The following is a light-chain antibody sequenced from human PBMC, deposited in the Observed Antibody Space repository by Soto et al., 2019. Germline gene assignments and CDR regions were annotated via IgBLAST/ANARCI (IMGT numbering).Light chain of an antibody. V-gene: IGKV3-20*01. J-gene: IGKJ4*01. CDR1: QSVSSSY. CDR2: GAS. Sequence: EIVLTQSPGTLSLSPGERATLSCRASQSVSSSYLAWYQQKPGQAPRLLIYGASSRATGIPDRFSGSGSGTDCTLTISRLEPEDFAVYYCQQYGSSRLTFGGGTKVEFK. CDR3: QQYGSSRLT.